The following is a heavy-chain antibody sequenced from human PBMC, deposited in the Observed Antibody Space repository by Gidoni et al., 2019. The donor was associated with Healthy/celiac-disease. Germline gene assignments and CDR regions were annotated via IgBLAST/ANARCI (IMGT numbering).Heavy chain of an antibody. CDR1: GFTFSSYA. CDR3: ARNSGLGYFDY. V-gene: IGHV3-30-3*01. J-gene: IGHJ4*02. Sequence: QVQLVESGGGVVQPGRSLGLSCAASGFTFSSYAMHWVRQAPGKGLEWVAVISYDGSNKYYADSVKGRFTISRDNSKNTLYLQMNSLRAEDTAVYYCARNSGLGYFDYWGQGTLVTVSS. D-gene: IGHD3-10*01. CDR2: ISYDGSNK.